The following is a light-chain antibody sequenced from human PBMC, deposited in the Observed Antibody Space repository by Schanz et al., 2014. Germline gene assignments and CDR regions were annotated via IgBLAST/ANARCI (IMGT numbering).Light chain of an antibody. V-gene: IGLV2-14*03. CDR1: SSDVGGYNY. CDR3: SSYTTSSRV. CDR2: DVS. J-gene: IGLJ3*02. Sequence: QSVLTQPASVSGSPGQSITISCTGTSSDVGGYNYVSWYQQHPGQDPKVMIFDVSNRTSGVSNRFSGFKSGNTASLTSSGLQSEYEADYYCSSYTTSSRVFGGGTKVTVL.